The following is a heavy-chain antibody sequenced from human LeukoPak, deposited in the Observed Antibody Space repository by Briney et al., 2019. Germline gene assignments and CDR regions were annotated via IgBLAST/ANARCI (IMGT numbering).Heavy chain of an antibody. CDR2: ISYDGSNK. CDR1: GFTFSSYG. CDR3: ARMGILEWFYYYGMDV. J-gene: IGHJ6*02. D-gene: IGHD3-3*01. Sequence: GGSLRLSCAASGFTFSSYGMHWVRQAPGKGLEWVAVISYDGSNKYYADSVKGRFTISRDNSKNTLCLQMNSLRAEDTAVYYCARMGILEWFYYYGMDVWGQGTTVTVSS. V-gene: IGHV3-30*03.